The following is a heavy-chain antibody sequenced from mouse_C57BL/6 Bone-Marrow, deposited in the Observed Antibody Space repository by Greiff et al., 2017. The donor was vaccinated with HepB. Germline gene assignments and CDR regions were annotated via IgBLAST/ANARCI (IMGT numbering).Heavy chain of an antibody. CDR2: INPSTGGT. CDR1: GYSFTGYY. D-gene: IGHD2-4*01. J-gene: IGHJ4*01. Sequence: VQLQQSGPELVKPGASVKISCKASGYSFTGYYMNWVKQSPEKSLEWIGEINPSTGGTTYNQKFKAKATLTVDKSSSTTYMQLKSLTSEDSAVYYCARGYDYSPRDYWGQGTAVTVSS. V-gene: IGHV1-42*01. CDR3: ARGYDYSPRDY.